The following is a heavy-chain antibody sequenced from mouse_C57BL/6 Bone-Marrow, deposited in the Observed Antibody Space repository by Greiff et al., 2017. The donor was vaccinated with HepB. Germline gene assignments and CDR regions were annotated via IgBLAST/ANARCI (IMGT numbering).Heavy chain of an antibody. Sequence: EVQRVESGGDLVKPGGSLKLSCAASGFTFSSYGMSWVRQTPDKRLEWVATISSGGSYTYYPDSVKGRFTISRDHAKNTLYLQMSSLKSEDTAMYYCARQRGLLLVEGFDYWGQGTTLTVSS. CDR3: ARQRGLLLVEGFDY. CDR1: GFTFSSYG. V-gene: IGHV5-6*01. J-gene: IGHJ2*01. CDR2: ISSGGSYT. D-gene: IGHD1-1*01.